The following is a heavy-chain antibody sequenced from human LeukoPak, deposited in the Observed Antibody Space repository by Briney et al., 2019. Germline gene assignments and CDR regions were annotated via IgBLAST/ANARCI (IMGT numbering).Heavy chain of an antibody. D-gene: IGHD1-26*01. V-gene: IGHV4-34*01. CDR2: INHSGST. Sequence: SETLSLPYPVIGGFFLLLLGGRIVQPPGKGLEWIGEINHSGSTNYNPSLKSRVTISADTSKNQFSLKLSSVTAADTAVYYCARHYPHSLSYLLWRQGTLVTVSS. J-gene: IGHJ4*02. CDR1: GGFFLLLL. CDR3: ARHYPHSLSYLL.